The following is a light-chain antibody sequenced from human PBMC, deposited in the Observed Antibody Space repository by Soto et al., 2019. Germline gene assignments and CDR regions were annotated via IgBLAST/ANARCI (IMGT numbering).Light chain of an antibody. Sequence: DIQMTQSPSSLSASLGDRVTITCRASQGIDVYLAWFQQKPGKVPRLLIYAASALQSGVPSRFSGGGSGTDFTLTINSLQPEDVATYYCQKYNSAPLTFGGGTKWIS. J-gene: IGKJ4*01. CDR3: QKYNSAPLT. CDR1: QGIDVY. CDR2: AAS. V-gene: IGKV1-27*01.